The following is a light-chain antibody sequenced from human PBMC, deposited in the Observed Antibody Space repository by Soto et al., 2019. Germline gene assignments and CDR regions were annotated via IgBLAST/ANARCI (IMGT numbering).Light chain of an antibody. CDR2: GAS. J-gene: IGKJ5*01. CDR3: QQYGSSPIT. Sequence: EIVLTQSPGTLSLSPGERATLSCRASQSVGSNYLAWYQQKPGQAPRLLIYGASSRATGIPDRFSGSGSGTDFTLTISRLEPDDFAVYYCQQYGSSPITFGQGTRLEIK. CDR1: QSVGSNY. V-gene: IGKV3-20*01.